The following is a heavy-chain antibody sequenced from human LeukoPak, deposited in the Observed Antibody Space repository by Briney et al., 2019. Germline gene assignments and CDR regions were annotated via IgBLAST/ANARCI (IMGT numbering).Heavy chain of an antibody. CDR3: ARETSVIVMDYFDY. CDR2: IWYDGSNK. J-gene: IGHJ4*02. Sequence: PGRSLRLSCAASGFTFSSYGMHWVRQAPGKGLKWVAVIWYDGSNKYYADSVKGRFTISRDNSKNTLYLQMNSLRAEDTAVYYCARETSVIVMDYFDYWGQGTLVTVSS. V-gene: IGHV3-33*01. CDR1: GFTFSSYG. D-gene: IGHD3-16*02.